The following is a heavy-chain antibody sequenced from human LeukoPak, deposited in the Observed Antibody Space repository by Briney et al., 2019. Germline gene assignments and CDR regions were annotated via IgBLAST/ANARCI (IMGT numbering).Heavy chain of an antibody. J-gene: IGHJ6*02. V-gene: IGHV3-30*04. CDR3: AGATYSYGAYYYGMDV. Sequence: PGGPLRLSCAASGFTFSSYAMHWVRQAPGKGLAWVAVISYDGSNKYYADSVKGRFTISRDNSKNTLYLQMNSLRAEDTAVYYCAGATYSYGAYYYGMDVWGQGTTVTVSS. D-gene: IGHD5-18*01. CDR1: GFTFSSYA. CDR2: ISYDGSNK.